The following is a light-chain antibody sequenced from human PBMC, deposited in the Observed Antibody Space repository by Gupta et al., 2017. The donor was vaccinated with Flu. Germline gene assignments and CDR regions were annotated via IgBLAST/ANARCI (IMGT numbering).Light chain of an antibody. CDR2: KAS. Sequence: GDRVTITCRARQSISSWLAWYQQKPGKAPDLLIHKASSLESGVPSRFSGSGSGTEFTLTISSLQPDDFATYYCQQYDSYSLTFGGGTKVEIK. CDR1: QSISSW. J-gene: IGKJ4*01. CDR3: QQYDSYSLT. V-gene: IGKV1-5*03.